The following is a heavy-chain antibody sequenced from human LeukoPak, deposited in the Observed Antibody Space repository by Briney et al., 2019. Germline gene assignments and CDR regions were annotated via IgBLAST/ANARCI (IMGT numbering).Heavy chain of an antibody. CDR3: AKAADTNYFRYGDY. CDR1: GFTVSSNY. Sequence: GGSLRLSCTASGFTVSSNYMTWVRQAPGKGLEWVSVIYSGGSTYYADSVKGRFVLSRDNSKNTLYLQMNNLRADDTALYFCAKAADTNYFRYGDYWGQGTLVTVSS. J-gene: IGHJ4*02. V-gene: IGHV3-66*01. D-gene: IGHD1-7*01. CDR2: IYSGGST.